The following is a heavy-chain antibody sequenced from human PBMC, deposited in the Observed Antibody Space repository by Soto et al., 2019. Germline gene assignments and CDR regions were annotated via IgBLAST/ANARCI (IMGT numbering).Heavy chain of an antibody. CDR1: GFTFSSYS. CDR2: ISSSSSYI. Sequence: PGGSLRLSCAASGFTFSSYSMNWVRQAPGKGLEWVSSISSSSSYIYYAESEKGRFTISRDNAKNSLYLQMNILRAEDSAVYYCARDLGSTVTTKYYFDYWGQGTLVTVSS. D-gene: IGHD4-17*01. V-gene: IGHV3-21*01. J-gene: IGHJ4*02. CDR3: ARDLGSTVTTKYYFDY.